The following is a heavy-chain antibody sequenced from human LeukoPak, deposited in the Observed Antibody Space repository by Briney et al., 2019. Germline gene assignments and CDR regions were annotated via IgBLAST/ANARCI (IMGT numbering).Heavy chain of an antibody. CDR3: ARDRLPHMDV. CDR1: GGSISSGSYY. J-gene: IGHJ6*03. CDR2: IYTSGST. D-gene: IGHD5-12*01. V-gene: IGHV4-61*02. Sequence: PSQTLSLTCTVSGGSISSGSYYWSWIRQPAGKGLEWIGRIYTSGSTNYNPSLKSRVTISVDTSKNQFSLKLSSVTAADTAVYYCARDRLPHMDVWGKGTTVTVSS.